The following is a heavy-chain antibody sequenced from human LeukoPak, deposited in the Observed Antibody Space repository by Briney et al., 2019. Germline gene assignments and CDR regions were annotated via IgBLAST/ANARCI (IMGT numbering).Heavy chain of an antibody. D-gene: IGHD2-2*02. CDR3: ARVRGYQLLYDYYYYYMDV. Sequence: SETLSLTCTVSGGSIRSYYWSWIRQPAGKGLEWIGRIYTSGSTNYNPSLKSRVIMSVDTSKNQFSLKLSSVTAADTAVYYCARVRGYQLLYDYYYYYMDVWGKGTTVTVSS. CDR1: GGSIRSYY. CDR2: IYTSGST. V-gene: IGHV4-4*07. J-gene: IGHJ6*03.